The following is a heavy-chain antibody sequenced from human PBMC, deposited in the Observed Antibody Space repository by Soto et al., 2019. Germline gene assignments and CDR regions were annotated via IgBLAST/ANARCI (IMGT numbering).Heavy chain of an antibody. V-gene: IGHV1-69*01. CDR2: IIPYFGAA. J-gene: IGHJ4*02. CDR3: AKARGVTTRAFDN. D-gene: IGHD3-3*01. CDR1: GDTFSNSA. Sequence: QVQLVHSGAEVRKPGSSMQVACKVSGDTFSNSAINWVRQAPGQGLEWLGGIIPYFGAAYAAPTFQGRVTIIADDATSTVYMELTNLRHEDTAVYYCAKARGVTTRAFDNWGQGTLVTVSS.